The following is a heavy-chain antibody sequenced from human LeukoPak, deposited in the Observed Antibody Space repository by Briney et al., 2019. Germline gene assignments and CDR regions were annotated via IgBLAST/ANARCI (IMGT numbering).Heavy chain of an antibody. J-gene: IGHJ6*03. V-gene: IGHV3-30*04. D-gene: IGHD6-19*01. CDR3: ARDGKSSGWPQAYYYYYYMDV. CDR2: ISYDGSNK. Sequence: GGSLRLSCAASGFTFSSYAMHWVRQAPGKGLEWVAVISYDGSNKYYADSVKGRFTISRDNSKNTLYLQMNSLRAEDTAVYYCARDGKSSGWPQAYYYYYYMDVWGKGTTVTVSS. CDR1: GFTFSSYA.